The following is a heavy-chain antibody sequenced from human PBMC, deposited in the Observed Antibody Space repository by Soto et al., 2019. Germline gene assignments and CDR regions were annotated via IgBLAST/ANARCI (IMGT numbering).Heavy chain of an antibody. V-gene: IGHV1-18*01. CDR3: ARSGGDRYFDWLGPDYFDY. Sequence: QVQLVQSGAEVKKPGASVKVSCKASGYTFTSYGISWVRQARGQGLEWMGWISAYNGNTNYAQKLQGRVTMTTDTSTSTAYMELRSLRSDDAAVYYCARSGGDRYFDWLGPDYFDYWGQGTLVTVSS. CDR2: ISAYNGNT. J-gene: IGHJ4*02. CDR1: GYTFTSYG. D-gene: IGHD3-9*01.